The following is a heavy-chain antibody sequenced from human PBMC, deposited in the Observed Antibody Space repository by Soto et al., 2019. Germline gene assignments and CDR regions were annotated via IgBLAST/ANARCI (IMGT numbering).Heavy chain of an antibody. V-gene: IGHV4-34*01. CDR1: GGSFSDYF. Sequence: PSETLSLTCGVYGGSFSDYFWSWIRQPPGKGLEWIGEMNHSGNSNYNPSLESRATISVDTSKRQFSLKLTSVTAADTAVYYCAGGPGIAAAARGYWGQGIPVTVSS. CDR2: MNHSGNS. CDR3: AGGPGIAAAARGY. D-gene: IGHD6-13*01. J-gene: IGHJ4*02.